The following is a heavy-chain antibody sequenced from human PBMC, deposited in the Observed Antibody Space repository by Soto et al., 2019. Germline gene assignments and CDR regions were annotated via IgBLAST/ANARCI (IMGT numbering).Heavy chain of an antibody. CDR1: GGSISSGGYY. Sequence: QVQLQESGPGLVKPSQTLSLTCTVSGGSISSGGYYWSWIRQHPGKGLEWIWYIYYSGSTYYNPPLKSRVTISVDTSKNQFSLKLSSVTAADTAVYYCARGKGYYGSGSYFPDYWGQGTLVTVSS. CDR3: ARGKGYYGSGSYFPDY. V-gene: IGHV4-31*03. D-gene: IGHD3-10*01. CDR2: IYYSGST. J-gene: IGHJ4*02.